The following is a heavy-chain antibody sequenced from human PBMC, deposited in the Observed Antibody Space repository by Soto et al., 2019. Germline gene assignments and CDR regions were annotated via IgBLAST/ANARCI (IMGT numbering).Heavy chain of an antibody. CDR1: GGTFSSYA. CDR3: ARGKQQLDYYYYYGMDV. D-gene: IGHD6-13*01. CDR2: IIPIFGTA. V-gene: IGHV1-69*06. J-gene: IGHJ6*02. Sequence: QVQLVQSGAEVKKPGSSVKVSCKASGGTFSSYAISWVRQAPGQGLEWMGGIIPIFGTANYAQKFQGRVTITADKSTSTAYMELSSLRSEDTAVYYCARGKQQLDYYYYYGMDVWGQGTTVTVSS.